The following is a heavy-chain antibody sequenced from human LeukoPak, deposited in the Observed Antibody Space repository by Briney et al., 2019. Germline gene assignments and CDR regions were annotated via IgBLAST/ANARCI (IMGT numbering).Heavy chain of an antibody. D-gene: IGHD5-12*01. J-gene: IGHJ5*02. CDR1: GGSFSDHY. CDR2: INHSGST. Sequence: SETLSLTCAVYGGSFSDHYRSWIRQPPGKGLEWIGEINHSGSTNYNPSLKSRVTTSVDTSKNQFSLKLTSVTADDTAVYYCARGSVATARDWFDPWGQGTLVTVSS. V-gene: IGHV4-34*01. CDR3: ARGSVATARDWFDP.